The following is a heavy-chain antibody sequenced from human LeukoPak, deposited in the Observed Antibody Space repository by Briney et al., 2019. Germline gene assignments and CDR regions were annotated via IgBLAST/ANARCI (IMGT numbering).Heavy chain of an antibody. CDR1: GFTFSSYG. Sequence: GGSLRLSCAASGFTFSSYGMHWVRQAPGKGLEWVAVIWYDGSNKYYADSVKGRFTISRDNSKNTLYLQMNSLRAEDTAEYYCARDRQEMATISPPEYWGQGTLVTVSS. D-gene: IGHD5-12*01. CDR3: ARDRQEMATISPPEY. CDR2: IWYDGSNK. V-gene: IGHV3-33*01. J-gene: IGHJ4*02.